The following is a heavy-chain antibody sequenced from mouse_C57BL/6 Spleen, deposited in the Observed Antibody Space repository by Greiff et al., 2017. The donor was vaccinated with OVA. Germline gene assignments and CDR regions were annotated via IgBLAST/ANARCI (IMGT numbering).Heavy chain of an antibody. CDR1: GYTFTSYW. Sequence: VQLQQPGAELVRPGSSVKLSCKASGYTFTSYWMHWVKQRPIQGLEWIGNIDPSDSETHYNQKFKDKATLTVDKSSSTAYMQLSSLTSEDSAVYYCARGPNWGYFDYWGQGTTLTVSS. CDR3: ARGPNWGYFDY. J-gene: IGHJ2*01. V-gene: IGHV1-52*01. CDR2: IDPSDSET. D-gene: IGHD4-1*01.